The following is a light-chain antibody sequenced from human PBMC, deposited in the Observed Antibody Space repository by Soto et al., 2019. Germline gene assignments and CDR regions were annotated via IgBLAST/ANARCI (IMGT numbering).Light chain of an antibody. CDR1: QSISRY. CDR3: QQSYSMTT. V-gene: IGKV1-39*01. J-gene: IGKJ4*01. Sequence: DIQMTQSPSSLSASVRDRVTITCRASQSISRYLNWYQQKPGKAPKLLIYTASSLQSAVPSRFSGSGSGTYFTLSISSLQPEDFTTYYCQQSYSMTTFGGGTKVEIK. CDR2: TAS.